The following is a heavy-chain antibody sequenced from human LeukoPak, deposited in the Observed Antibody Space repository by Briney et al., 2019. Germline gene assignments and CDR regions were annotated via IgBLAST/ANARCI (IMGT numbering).Heavy chain of an antibody. CDR1: GGSFSGYY. Sequence: SETLSLTCAVYGGSFSGYYWSWIRQPPGKGLEWIGEINRSGSTNYNPSLKSRVTISVDTSKNQFSLKLSSVTAADTAVYYCARTPSGSHFDYWGQGTLVTVSS. J-gene: IGHJ4*02. CDR2: INRSGST. D-gene: IGHD1-26*01. V-gene: IGHV4-34*01. CDR3: ARTPSGSHFDY.